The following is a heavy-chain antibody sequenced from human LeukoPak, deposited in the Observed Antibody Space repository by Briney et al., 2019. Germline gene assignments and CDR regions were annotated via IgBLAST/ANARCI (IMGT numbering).Heavy chain of an antibody. CDR3: ERHLDDYGDYYFDY. Sequence: GESLKISCKGSGYSFTNYWIGWVRPMPGKGLEWMGISYPGDSDTRYSPSFQGQVTISVDKSISTAYLQWSSLKASDTAMYYCERHLDDYGDYYFDYWGQGTLVTVSS. J-gene: IGHJ4*02. CDR2: SYPGDSDT. D-gene: IGHD4-17*01. V-gene: IGHV5-51*01. CDR1: GYSFTNYW.